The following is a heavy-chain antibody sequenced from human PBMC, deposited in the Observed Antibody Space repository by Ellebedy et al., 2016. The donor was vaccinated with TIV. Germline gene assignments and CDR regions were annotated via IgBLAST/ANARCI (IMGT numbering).Heavy chain of an antibody. CDR3: ARHMSGYGSGWYTN. D-gene: IGHD6-19*01. CDR2: IMPIFDTA. CDR1: GDTFSSYA. V-gene: IGHV1-69*06. J-gene: IGHJ4*02. Sequence: SVKVSXXASGDTFSSYAISWVRQAPGQGLEWMGQIMPIFDTANYAQKFQGRVTITADKSTSTSYMALSGLKSDDTAVYYCARHMSGYGSGWYTNWGQGTLVTVSS.